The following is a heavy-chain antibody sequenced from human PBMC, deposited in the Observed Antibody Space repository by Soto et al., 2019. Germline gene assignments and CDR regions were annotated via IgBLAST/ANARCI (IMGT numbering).Heavy chain of an antibody. D-gene: IGHD3-16*02. J-gene: IGHJ4*02. CDR1: GFTFSNYW. V-gene: IGHV3-74*01. CDR3: ARAGFYRFDY. CDR2: INPDGSTT. Sequence: EVQLVESGGGLVQPGGSLRLSCAASGFTFSNYWMHWVRQAPGEGLVWVSRINPDGSTTDYADSVKGRFTISRDNAENTLYVQINSLRVEDTAVYYCARAGFYRFDYWGQGTLVTVSS.